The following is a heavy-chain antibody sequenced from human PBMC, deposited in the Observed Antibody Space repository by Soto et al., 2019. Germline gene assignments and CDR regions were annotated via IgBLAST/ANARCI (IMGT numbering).Heavy chain of an antibody. V-gene: IGHV4-30-4*07. CDR2: VYQSGRT. J-gene: IGHJ4*02. CDR3: ARGQSIVAAIDYFDY. CDR1: GAYVSSAGYS. D-gene: IGHD5-12*01. Sequence: SETLSLTCSVSGAYVSSAGYSWSWIRQPPGKGLEWIGYVYQSGRTYGSVTTSYNPSLKSRVTTSVDRSTNQFSLKLISVTAADTAVYFCARGQSIVAAIDYFDYWGQGSLVTVSS.